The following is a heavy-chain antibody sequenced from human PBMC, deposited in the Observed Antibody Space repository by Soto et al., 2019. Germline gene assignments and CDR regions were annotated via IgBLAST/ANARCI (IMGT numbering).Heavy chain of an antibody. V-gene: IGHV3-30*18. D-gene: IGHD6-13*01. J-gene: IGHJ5*02. CDR1: GFTFSSYG. CDR2: ISYDGSNK. Sequence: QVQLVESGGGVVQPGRALRLSCAASGFTFSSYGMHWVRQAPGKGLEWVAVISYDGSNKYYADSVKGRFTISRDNSKNTLYLQMNSLRAEDTAVYYCAKDRLAAAGNWFDPWGKGTLVTVAS. CDR3: AKDRLAAAGNWFDP.